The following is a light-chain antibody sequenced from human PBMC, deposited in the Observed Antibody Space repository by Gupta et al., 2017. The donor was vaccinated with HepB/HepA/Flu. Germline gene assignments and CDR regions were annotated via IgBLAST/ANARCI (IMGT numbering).Light chain of an antibody. CDR1: HGINNY. CDR2: AAF. V-gene: IGKV1-9*01. Sequence: DIQLTQSPSFLSASVGDRVTISCRASHGINNYLDWYQQKPGKAPKLLNYAAFTLQSGVPSRFSGSASGTEFTHTISSLQHEDFATYYSQQSEAYPVSFGQGTRLDLK. J-gene: IGKJ5*01. CDR3: QQSEAYPVS.